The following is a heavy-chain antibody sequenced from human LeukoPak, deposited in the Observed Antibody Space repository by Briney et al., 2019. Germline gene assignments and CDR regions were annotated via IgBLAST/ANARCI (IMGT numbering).Heavy chain of an antibody. D-gene: IGHD3-10*01. CDR3: ARGFTMVRGGDAFDI. V-gene: IGHV4-34*01. CDR2: INHSGST. J-gene: IGHJ3*02. Sequence: SETLSLTCAVSGGSFSGYYWSWIRQPPGKGLEWIGEINHSGSTYYNPSLKIRVTISLQTSKNQFSLALNSVTAADTAVHYCARGFTMVRGGDAFDIWGPGTMVTVSS. CDR1: GGSFSGYY.